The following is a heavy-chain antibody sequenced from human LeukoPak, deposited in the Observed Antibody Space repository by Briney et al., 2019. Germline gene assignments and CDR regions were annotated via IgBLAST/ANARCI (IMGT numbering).Heavy chain of an antibody. D-gene: IGHD5/OR15-5a*01. CDR1: GFSFSTYA. Sequence: PGGSLRLSCAASGFSFSTYAMTWVRQAPGKGLEWVSAISGSGGSTYYADSVQGRFTISRDSSKNTLYLQMNSLRADDTAVYYCAKSLLSSTYYFDFRGQGTLVTVSS. J-gene: IGHJ4*02. CDR2: ISGSGGST. V-gene: IGHV3-23*01. CDR3: AKSLLSSTYYFDF.